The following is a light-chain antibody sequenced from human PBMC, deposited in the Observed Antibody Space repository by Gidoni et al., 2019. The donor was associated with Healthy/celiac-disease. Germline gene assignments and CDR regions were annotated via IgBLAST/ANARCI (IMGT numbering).Light chain of an antibody. V-gene: IGKV1-39*01. CDR2: AAS. J-gene: IGKJ3*01. Sequence: DIQMTQSPSSLSASVGDRVTITCRASQSISSYLNWYQQKPWKAPKLLIYAASNLQSGVPSRFSGSGSGTDFTLTISSLQPEDFATYYCQQSYSTPFTFGPGTKVDIK. CDR3: QQSYSTPFT. CDR1: QSISSY.